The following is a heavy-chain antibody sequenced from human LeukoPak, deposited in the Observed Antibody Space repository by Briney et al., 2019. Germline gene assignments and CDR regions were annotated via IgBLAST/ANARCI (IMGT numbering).Heavy chain of an antibody. Sequence: GGSLRLSCAASGFTFDDYAMYWVRQAPGKGLEWVSAIDWNSGSIDYADSVKGRFTISRDNAKNSLYLQMNSLRAEDTAVYYCARDSSPEVVNWVDAFDIWGQGTMVTVSS. V-gene: IGHV3-9*01. CDR2: IDWNSGSI. CDR1: GFTFDDYA. J-gene: IGHJ3*02. D-gene: IGHD3-22*01. CDR3: ARDSSPEVVNWVDAFDI.